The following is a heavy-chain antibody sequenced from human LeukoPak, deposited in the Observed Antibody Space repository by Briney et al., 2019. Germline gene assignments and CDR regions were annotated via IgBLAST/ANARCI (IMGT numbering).Heavy chain of an antibody. J-gene: IGHJ5*02. V-gene: IGHV4-59*01. CDR1: GGSISGFC. CDR2: ICYSGST. D-gene: IGHD5-12*01. CDR3: ARDGTVATNWFDP. Sequence: PSETLSLTCTVSGGSISGFCWSWIRQRPGKGLECIGYICYSGSTNYNPSLKSRVTISIDTSKNQFSLRLNSVTAADTAVYYCARDGTVATNWFDPWGQGTLVTVSS.